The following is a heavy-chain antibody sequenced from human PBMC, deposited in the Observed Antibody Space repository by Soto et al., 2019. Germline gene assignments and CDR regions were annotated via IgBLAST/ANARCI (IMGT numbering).Heavy chain of an antibody. CDR3: AADLSGSPLGY. D-gene: IGHD1-26*01. J-gene: IGHJ4*02. CDR1: GFAFTSSA. V-gene: IGHV1-58*01. CDR2: IVVGSGNT. Sequence: VKVSCKASGFAFTSSAVQLVRQARLQRLEWIGWIVVGSGNTNYAQKFQERVTITRDMSASTAYMELSSLRSEDTAVYYCAADLSGSPLGYWGQGTLVTVSS.